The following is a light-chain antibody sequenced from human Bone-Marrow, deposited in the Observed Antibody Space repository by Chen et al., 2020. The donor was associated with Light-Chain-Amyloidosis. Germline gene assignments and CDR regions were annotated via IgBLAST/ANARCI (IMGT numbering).Light chain of an antibody. CDR1: SSDVGGYNY. Sequence: QSALPQPASVSGSPGQSITISCTGTSSDVGGYNYVSWYQQEPGKAPKLMISEVSNRPSGVSNRFSGSKSGNTASLTISGLQAEDEADYYCSSYTSSSTLVFGGGTKLTVL. CDR2: EVS. J-gene: IGLJ2*01. V-gene: IGLV2-14*01. CDR3: SSYTSSSTLV.